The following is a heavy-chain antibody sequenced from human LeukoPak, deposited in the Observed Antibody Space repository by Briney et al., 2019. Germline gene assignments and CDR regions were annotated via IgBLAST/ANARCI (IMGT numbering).Heavy chain of an antibody. V-gene: IGHV4-59*09. J-gene: IGHJ4*02. D-gene: IGHD6-13*01. CDR3: ARGGYSSSWDYIDY. Sequence: YIYYSGSTNYNPSLKSRVTISVDTSKNQFSLKLSSVTAADTAVYYCARGGYSSSWDYIDYWGQGTLVTVSS. CDR2: IYYSGST.